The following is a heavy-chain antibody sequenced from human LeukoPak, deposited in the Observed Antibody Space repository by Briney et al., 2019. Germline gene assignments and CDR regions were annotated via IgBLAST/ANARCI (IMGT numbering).Heavy chain of an antibody. Sequence: SVKVSCKASGYTFTSYAISWVRQAPGQGLEWMGGIIPIFGTANYAQKFQGRVTITADESTSTAYMELSSLRSEDTAVYYCARDRDFWSGYYTVYYWGQGTLVTVSS. CDR3: ARDRDFWSGYYTVYY. D-gene: IGHD3-3*01. CDR1: GYTFTSYA. CDR2: IIPIFGTA. J-gene: IGHJ4*02. V-gene: IGHV1-69*13.